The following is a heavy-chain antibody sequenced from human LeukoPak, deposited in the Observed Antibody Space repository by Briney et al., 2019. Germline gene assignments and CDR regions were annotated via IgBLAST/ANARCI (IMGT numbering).Heavy chain of an antibody. CDR3: ARGRYYDYVWGSYRLYYFDY. D-gene: IGHD3-16*02. V-gene: IGHV4-34*01. Sequence: LETLSLTCAVYGGSFSGYYWSWIRQPPGKGLEWIGEINHSGSTNYNPSVKSRVTISVDTSKNQFSLKLSSVTAADTAVYYCARGRYYDYVWGSYRLYYFDYWGQGTLVTVSS. CDR2: INHSGST. J-gene: IGHJ4*02. CDR1: GGSFSGYY.